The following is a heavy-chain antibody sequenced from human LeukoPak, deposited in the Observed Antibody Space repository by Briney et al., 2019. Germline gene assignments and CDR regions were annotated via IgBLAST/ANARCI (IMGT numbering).Heavy chain of an antibody. Sequence: ASVKVSCKASGYTFTGYYINWVRQAPGQGLEWMGWINPNSGGTKYTQKFQGRVTMTRDTSISTAYMELSRLRSDDTAVYYCARPRVAGSAFRYYFDYWGQGTLVTVSS. CDR1: GYTFTGYY. D-gene: IGHD6-19*01. CDR3: ARPRVAGSAFRYYFDY. V-gene: IGHV1-2*02. J-gene: IGHJ4*02. CDR2: INPNSGGT.